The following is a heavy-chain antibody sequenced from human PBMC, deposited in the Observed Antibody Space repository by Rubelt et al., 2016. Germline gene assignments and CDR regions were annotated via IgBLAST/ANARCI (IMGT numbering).Heavy chain of an antibody. J-gene: IGHJ6*03. D-gene: IGHD6-19*01. CDR3: ARDPSSGWPYYYYYMDV. CDR2: IWYDGSNK. Sequence: IWYDGSNKYYADSVKGRFTISRDNSKNTLYLQMNSLRAEDTAVYYCARDPSSGWPYYYYYMDVWGKGTTVTVSS. V-gene: IGHV3-33*01.